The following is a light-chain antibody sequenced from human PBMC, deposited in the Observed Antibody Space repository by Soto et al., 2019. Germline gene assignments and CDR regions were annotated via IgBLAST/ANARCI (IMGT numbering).Light chain of an antibody. CDR2: GAS. J-gene: IGKJ5*01. CDR3: RQYGNSPQIT. CDR1: QSVRNSY. Sequence: EIVLTQSPGTLSLSQGERATLSCRASQSVRNSYLAWYQQKPGQAPRLLMSGASSRSTGIPDRFSGNGSGTDFTLTISRLEPEDFAVYYCRQYGNSPQITFGQGTRLEIK. V-gene: IGKV3-20*01.